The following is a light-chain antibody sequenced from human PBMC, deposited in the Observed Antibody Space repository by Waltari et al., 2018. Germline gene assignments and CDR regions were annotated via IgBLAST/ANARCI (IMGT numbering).Light chain of an antibody. V-gene: IGLV3-25*03. CDR2: KDT. Sequence: SHELTQPPSVSVSPGQTATITFSGATLSQQSVYWYQHKPGQAPVLLFYKDTGSPSGIPDRFSGASSGTSVTLTISGVQAEDEADYYCQLADSTVTYVFGPGTKVIVL. CDR1: TLSQQS. J-gene: IGLJ1*01. CDR3: QLADSTVTYV.